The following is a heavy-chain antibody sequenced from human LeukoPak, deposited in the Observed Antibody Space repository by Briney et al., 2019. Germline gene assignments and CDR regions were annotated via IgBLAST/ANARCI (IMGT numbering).Heavy chain of an antibody. CDR3: ARDPGSSSYYDSSGYLGGDY. CDR2: IYTSGST. Sequence: SETLSLTCTVSGGSISSYYWSWIRQPAGKGLEWIGRIYTSGSTNYNPSLKSRVTMSVDTSKNQFSLKLSSVTAADTAVCYCARDPGSSSYYDSSGYLGGDYWGQGTLVTVSS. CDR1: GGSISSYY. V-gene: IGHV4-4*07. J-gene: IGHJ4*02. D-gene: IGHD3-22*01.